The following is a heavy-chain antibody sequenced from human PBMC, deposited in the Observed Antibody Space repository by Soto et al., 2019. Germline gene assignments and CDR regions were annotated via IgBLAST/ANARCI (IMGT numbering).Heavy chain of an antibody. Sequence: VGSLRLSCAASGFTFSSYSMNWVRQAPGKGLEWVSSISSSSSYIYYADSVKGRFTISRDNAKNSLYLQMNSLRAEDTAVYYCARGTPIGGDYYYGMDVWGQGTTVTVSS. J-gene: IGHJ6*02. CDR1: GFTFSSYS. CDR3: ARGTPIGGDYYYGMDV. V-gene: IGHV3-21*01. CDR2: ISSSSSYI. D-gene: IGHD2-15*01.